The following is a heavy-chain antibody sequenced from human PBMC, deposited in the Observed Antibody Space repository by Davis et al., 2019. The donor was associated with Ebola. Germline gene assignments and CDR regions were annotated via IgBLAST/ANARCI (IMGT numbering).Heavy chain of an antibody. J-gene: IGHJ4*02. D-gene: IGHD2-2*01. CDR2: IKEDGSEK. CDR1: GFTFSRYW. CDR3: AREGKYRDESRTFDY. V-gene: IGHV3-7*01. Sequence: GESLKISCAASGFTFSRYWMSWVRQAPGKGLEWVANIKEDGSEKYDVDSVKGRFTISRDNAKNSLYLQMNSLRAEDTAVYYCAREGKYRDESRTFDYWGQGTLVTVSS.